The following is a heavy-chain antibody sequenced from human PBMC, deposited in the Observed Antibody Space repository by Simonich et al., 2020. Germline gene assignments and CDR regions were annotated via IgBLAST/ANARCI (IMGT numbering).Heavy chain of an antibody. CDR1: GGSFSGYS. CDR2: INHSVRT. D-gene: IGHD1-1*01. J-gene: IGHJ3*02. Sequence: QVQLQQWGAGLLKPTETLSLTCAVYGGSFSGYSWSWIRQPPGKGLEWIGEINHSVRTNYNPSRKSRVTISVDTSKNQFSLKLSSVTAADTAVYYCARGKGWKNAFDIWGQGTMVTVSS. V-gene: IGHV4-34*01. CDR3: ARGKGWKNAFDI.